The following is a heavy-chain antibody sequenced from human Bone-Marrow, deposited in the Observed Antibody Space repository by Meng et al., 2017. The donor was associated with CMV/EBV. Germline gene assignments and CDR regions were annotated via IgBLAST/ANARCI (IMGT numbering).Heavy chain of an antibody. CDR3: AKSLSPDLDCSSTRCYFYGYYYGMDV. CDR1: GFTFSSYA. Sequence: GESLKISCAASGFTFSSYAMSWVRQAPGKGLEWVSAISGSGGSTYYADSVKGRFTISRDNSKNTLYLQMNSLRAEDTAVYYCAKSLSPDLDCSSTRCYFYGYYYGMDVWGQGTTVTVSS. J-gene: IGHJ6*02. V-gene: IGHV3-23*01. D-gene: IGHD2-2*01. CDR2: ISGSGGST.